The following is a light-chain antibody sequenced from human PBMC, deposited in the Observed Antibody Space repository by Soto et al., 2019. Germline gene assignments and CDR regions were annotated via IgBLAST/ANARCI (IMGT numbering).Light chain of an antibody. Sequence: QSVVTQPPSASGTPGQSVTISCSGSGANIGNNYVYWYQQVPGTAPKLLIYSINHRPSGVPARFSGSRSGTSASLAISGLRSEDEAEYFCAVWDDSLGGVLFGGGTQLTVL. CDR1: GANIGNNY. CDR3: AVWDDSLGGVL. V-gene: IGLV1-47*02. J-gene: IGLJ2*01. CDR2: SIN.